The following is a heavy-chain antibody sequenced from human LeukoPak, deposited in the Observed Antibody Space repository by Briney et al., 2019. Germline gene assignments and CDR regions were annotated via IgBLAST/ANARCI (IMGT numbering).Heavy chain of an antibody. Sequence: SETLSLTCTVSGGSISSGDYYWSWVRQHPGRGLEWIGYIYYSGSTYYNPSLKRRVTISVDTSKNQFSLKMSSVTAADTAVYYCARDFNRYSSTWTGWFDPWGQGILVTVSS. CDR1: GGSISSGDYY. J-gene: IGHJ5*02. D-gene: IGHD6-13*01. V-gene: IGHV4-31*03. CDR3: ARDFNRYSSTWTGWFDP. CDR2: IYYSGST.